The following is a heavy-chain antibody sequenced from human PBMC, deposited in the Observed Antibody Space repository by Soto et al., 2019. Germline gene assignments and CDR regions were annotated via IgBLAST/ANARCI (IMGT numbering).Heavy chain of an antibody. CDR2: ISADGRTT. V-gene: IGHV3-23*01. CDR3: AKIPSLYYDSRGFYGWFDP. D-gene: IGHD3-22*01. CDR1: GFRFSDYS. J-gene: IGHJ5*02. Sequence: PGGSRRLSCAASGFRFSDYSMSWVRQAPGKGLEWVSVISADGRTTYFADSLKGRFTLSRDNFKDTLYLQMDSLRAEDTAVYHCAKIPSLYYDSRGFYGWFDPWGQGTLVTVSS.